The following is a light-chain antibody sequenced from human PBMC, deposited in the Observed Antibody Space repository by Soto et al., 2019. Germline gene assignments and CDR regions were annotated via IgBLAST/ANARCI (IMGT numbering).Light chain of an antibody. CDR3: QQYRT. Sequence: EIVLTQSPGTLSLSPGEEATLSCRASQSVDNNYLAWYQQKPGQTPRLIIYGASGRADGIPHRFSGSGFGTDFTLTISKVEPEDFAVYYCQQYRTFGQGTKVDIK. CDR1: QSVDNNY. J-gene: IGKJ1*01. CDR2: GAS. V-gene: IGKV3-20*01.